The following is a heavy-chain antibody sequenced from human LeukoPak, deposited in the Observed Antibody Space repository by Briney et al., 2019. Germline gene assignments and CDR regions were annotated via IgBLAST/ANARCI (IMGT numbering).Heavy chain of an antibody. CDR3: ARAAAYPDY. V-gene: IGHV1-46*01. J-gene: IGHJ4*02. Sequence: ASVKVSCKASGYTFTSYDINWVRQATGQGLEWMGIINPSGGSTSYAQKFQGRVTMTRDTSTSTVYMELSSLRSEDTAVYYCARAAAYPDYWGQGTLVTVSS. CDR1: GYTFTSYD. CDR2: INPSGGST. D-gene: IGHD2-2*02.